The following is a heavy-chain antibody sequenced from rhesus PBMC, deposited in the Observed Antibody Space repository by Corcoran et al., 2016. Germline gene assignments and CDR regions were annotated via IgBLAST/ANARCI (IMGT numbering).Heavy chain of an antibody. Sequence: QVQLQESGPGLVKPSETLSLTCAVSGGSISSNYWSWIRQPPGTGLEWNGHISGSGGSNDNNRSLRRRVTSSTDTSKNEFSVKLSAVTDADTAVDYCAINLGGSNYYGSGPYFDYWGQGVLVTVSS. CDR1: GGSISSNY. CDR2: ISGSGGSN. J-gene: IGHJ4*01. CDR3: AINLGGSNYYGSGPYFDY. V-gene: IGHV4-173*01. D-gene: IGHD3-28*01.